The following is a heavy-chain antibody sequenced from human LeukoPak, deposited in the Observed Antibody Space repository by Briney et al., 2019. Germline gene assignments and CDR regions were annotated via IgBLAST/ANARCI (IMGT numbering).Heavy chain of an antibody. CDR3: ARDTHYYDSSGADY. V-gene: IGHV4-30-4*01. CDR1: GGSISSGDYY. J-gene: IGHJ4*02. D-gene: IGHD3-22*01. CDR2: IYYSGST. Sequence: SETLPLTCTVSGGSISSGDYYWSWIRQPPGKGLEWIGYIYYSGSTYYNPSLKSRVTISVDTSKNQFSLKLSSVTAADTAVYYCARDTHYYDSSGADYWGQGTLVTVSS.